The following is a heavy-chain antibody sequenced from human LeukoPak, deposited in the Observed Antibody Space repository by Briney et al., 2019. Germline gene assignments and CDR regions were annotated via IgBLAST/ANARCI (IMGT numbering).Heavy chain of an antibody. V-gene: IGHV4-4*02. CDR2: IYHSGSP. CDR3: ARDTGYSKVDAFDI. Sequence: PSGTLSLTCAVSGGSISSNNWWGWVRQPPGKGLEWIGEIYHSGSPNYNPSLKSRVTISVDKSRNHFSLNLSSVTAADTAVYYCARDTGYSKVDAFDIWGQGTMVTVSS. J-gene: IGHJ3*02. CDR1: GGSISSNNW. D-gene: IGHD6-13*01.